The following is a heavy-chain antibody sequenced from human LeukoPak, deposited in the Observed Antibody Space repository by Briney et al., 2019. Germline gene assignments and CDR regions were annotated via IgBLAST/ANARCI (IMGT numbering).Heavy chain of an antibody. V-gene: IGHV3-7*01. CDR1: GFTFSSYA. D-gene: IGHD5-24*01. Sequence: GGSLRLSCAASGFTFSSYAMHWVRQAPGKGLECVAIIKQDGSEKYYVDSVKGRFTISRDNAKNSLYLQMNSLRAEDTAVYYCGTGWAIDFWGQGTLVTVSS. J-gene: IGHJ4*02. CDR3: GTGWAIDF. CDR2: IKQDGSEK.